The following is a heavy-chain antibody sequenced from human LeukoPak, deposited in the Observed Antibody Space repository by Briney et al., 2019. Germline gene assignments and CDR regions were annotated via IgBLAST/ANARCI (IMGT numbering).Heavy chain of an antibody. CDR2: ISGYNGNT. V-gene: IGHV1-18*01. CDR3: ARVQNYDILTGYLYYYYMDV. Sequence: GASVKVSCKASGYTFTSYGISWVRQAPGQGLEWMGWISGYNGNTNYAQKIQGRVTMTTDTSTSTAYMELRSLRSDDTAVYYCARVQNYDILTGYLYYYYMDVWGKGTTVTVSS. D-gene: IGHD3-9*01. J-gene: IGHJ6*03. CDR1: GYTFTSYG.